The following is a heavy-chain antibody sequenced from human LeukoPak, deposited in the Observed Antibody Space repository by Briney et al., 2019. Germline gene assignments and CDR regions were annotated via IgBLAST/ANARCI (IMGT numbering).Heavy chain of an antibody. CDR1: GYTFTSYG. D-gene: IGHD3-3*01. CDR2: ISAYNGNT. J-gene: IGHJ4*02. Sequence: SVKVSCKASGYTFTSYGISWVRQAPGQGLEWMGWISAYNGNTNYAQKLQGRVTMTTDTSTSTAYMELRSLRSDDTAVYYCARVPPSYYDFWSGYYPFDYWGQGTLVTVSS. CDR3: ARVPPSYYDFWSGYYPFDY. V-gene: IGHV1-18*01.